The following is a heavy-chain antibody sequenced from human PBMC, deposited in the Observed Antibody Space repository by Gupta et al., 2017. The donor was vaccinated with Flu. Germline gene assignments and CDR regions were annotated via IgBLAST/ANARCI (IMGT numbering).Heavy chain of an antibody. V-gene: IGHV5-51*01. J-gene: IGHJ3*02. Sequence: GWVRQMPGEGLEWMGIIYPGDSDTRYSPSFQGQVTISADKSISTAYLQWSSLKASDTAMYYCARPPAEKWLQLDAFDIWGQGTMVTVSS. D-gene: IGHD5-12*01. CDR3: ARPPAEKWLQLDAFDI. CDR2: IYPGDSDT.